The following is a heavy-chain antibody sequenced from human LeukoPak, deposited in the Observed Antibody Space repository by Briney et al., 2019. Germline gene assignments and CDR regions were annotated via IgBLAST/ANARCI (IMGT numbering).Heavy chain of an antibody. J-gene: IGHJ6*02. CDR2: IIPILGIA. Sequence: GSSVKVSCKASGGTFSSYAISWVRQAPGQGIEWMGRIIPILGIANYAQKFQGRVTITADKSTSTAYMELSSLRSEDTAVYYCARGRGCSSTSCEVYYYYYGMDVWGQGTTVTVSS. V-gene: IGHV1-69*04. D-gene: IGHD2-2*01. CDR3: ARGRGCSSTSCEVYYYYYGMDV. CDR1: GGTFSSYA.